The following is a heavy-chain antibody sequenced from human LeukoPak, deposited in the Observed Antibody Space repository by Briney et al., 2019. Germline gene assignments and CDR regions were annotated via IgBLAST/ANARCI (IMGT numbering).Heavy chain of an antibody. CDR1: GFTFGHYW. CDR3: ARGDGYYFGS. CDR2: IREDGSDD. V-gene: IGHV3-7*03. Sequence: GGSLLLSCAASGFTFGHYWMNWVRLAPGKGLAWVANIREDGSDDTYVDSVKGRFTISRDNAKNSLFLQMNNLRAEDTAVYYCARGDGYYFGSWGQGTLVTVSS. J-gene: IGHJ4*02.